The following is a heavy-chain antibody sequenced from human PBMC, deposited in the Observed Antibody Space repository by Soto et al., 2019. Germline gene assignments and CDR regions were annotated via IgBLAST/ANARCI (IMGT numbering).Heavy chain of an antibody. Sequence: QVQLVESGGGVVQPGRSLRLSCAASGFTFSSYAMHWVRQAPGKGLEWVAVISYDGSNKYYADSVKGRFTISRDNSKNTLYLPMNSLRAEDTAVYYCARDPLWGTAMVLWYFDLWGSGTLVTVSS. D-gene: IGHD5-18*01. J-gene: IGHJ2*01. CDR2: ISYDGSNK. CDR3: ARDPLWGTAMVLWYFDL. V-gene: IGHV3-30-3*01. CDR1: GFTFSSYA.